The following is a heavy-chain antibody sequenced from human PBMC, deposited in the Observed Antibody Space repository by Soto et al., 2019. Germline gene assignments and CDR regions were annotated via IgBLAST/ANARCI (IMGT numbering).Heavy chain of an antibody. CDR1: GGSISSGGYY. CDR3: ARDHSGYPYYYYGMDV. D-gene: IGHD5-12*01. V-gene: IGHV4-31*03. CDR2: IYYSGST. Sequence: QVQLQESGPGLVKPSQTLSLTCTVSGGSISSGGYYWSWIRQHPGKGLEWIGYIYYSGSTYYNPSLQRRVTIPVDTSKNQFSLKLSSVTAADTAVYYCARDHSGYPYYYYGMDVWGQGTTVTVSS. J-gene: IGHJ6*02.